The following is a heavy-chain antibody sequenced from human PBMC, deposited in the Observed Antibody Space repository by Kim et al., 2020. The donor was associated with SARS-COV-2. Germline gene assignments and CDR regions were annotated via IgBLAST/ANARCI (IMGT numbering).Heavy chain of an antibody. J-gene: IGHJ6*02. V-gene: IGHV3-21*01. CDR2: ISSSSSYI. CDR1: GFTFSSYS. Sequence: GGSLRLSCAASGFTFSSYSMNWVRQAPGKGLEWVSSISSSSSYIYYADSVKGRFTISRDNAKNSLYLQMNSLRAEDTAVYYCARELCSSTSCYADYYYYYGMDVWGQGTTVTVSS. CDR3: ARELCSSTSCYADYYYYYGMDV. D-gene: IGHD2-2*01.